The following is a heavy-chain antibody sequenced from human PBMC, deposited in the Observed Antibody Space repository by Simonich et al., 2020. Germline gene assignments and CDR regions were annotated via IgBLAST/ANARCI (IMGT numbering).Heavy chain of an antibody. V-gene: IGHV3-74*01. CDR1: GFTFSSSW. CDR3: ARDYSNYDAFDI. D-gene: IGHD4-4*01. CDR2: IKSDVSST. Sequence: EVQLVESGGGLVQPGGSLRLSCAASGFTFSSSWMHWVRQPPGKGRVWGSRIKSDVSSTSYADSVKGRFTISRDNAKNTLYLQMNSRRAEDTAVYYCARDYSNYDAFDIWGQGTMVTISS. J-gene: IGHJ3*02.